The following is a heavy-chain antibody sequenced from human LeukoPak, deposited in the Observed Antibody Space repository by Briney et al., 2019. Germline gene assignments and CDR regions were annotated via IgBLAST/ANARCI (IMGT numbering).Heavy chain of an antibody. Sequence: GGSLRLSCVAPGFTFSSYWMHWVRQDPRKGLVWVSRINGDGRNINYADSVRGRSTISRDNAKNTLYLQMNTLRVEDTAVYYCTRDLMDYDVSTGLHHYYMDVWGQGTTVTVSS. CDR2: INGDGRNI. J-gene: IGHJ6*02. CDR1: GFTFSSYW. CDR3: TRDLMDYDVSTGLHHYYMDV. V-gene: IGHV3-74*01. D-gene: IGHD3-9*01.